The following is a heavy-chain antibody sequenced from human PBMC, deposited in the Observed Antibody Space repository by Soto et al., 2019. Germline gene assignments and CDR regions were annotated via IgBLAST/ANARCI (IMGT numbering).Heavy chain of an antibody. D-gene: IGHD5-18*01. Sequence: PSESLSLTCTVSGGSICSGDYYWSWIRQPPGEGLEWIGFISYSGTTSYSPSLKSRVAISLDTSKNQFSLSLSSVTAADTAVYYCARGRGYSYGLDPWGQGTLVTVPQ. CDR1: GGSICSGDYY. V-gene: IGHV4-30-4*01. J-gene: IGHJ5*02. CDR3: ARGRGYSYGLDP. CDR2: ISYSGTT.